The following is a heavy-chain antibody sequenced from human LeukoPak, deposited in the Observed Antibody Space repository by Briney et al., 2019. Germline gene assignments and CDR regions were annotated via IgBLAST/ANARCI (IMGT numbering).Heavy chain of an antibody. D-gene: IGHD1-7*01. J-gene: IGHJ5*02. CDR3: ARDQNTITGTTWRMGHRFDP. Sequence: GASVKVSCKASGYTFTSYGISWVRQAPGQGLEWMGWISAYNGNTNYAQKLQGRVTMTTDTSTSTAYMELRSLRSDDTAVYYCARDQNTITGTTWRMGHRFDPWGQGILVTVSS. V-gene: IGHV1-18*01. CDR2: ISAYNGNT. CDR1: GYTFTSYG.